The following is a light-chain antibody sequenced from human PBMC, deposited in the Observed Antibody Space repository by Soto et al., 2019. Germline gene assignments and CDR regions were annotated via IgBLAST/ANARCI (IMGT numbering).Light chain of an antibody. J-gene: IGLJ1*01. CDR3: QTWGTGIGV. CDR2: LNSDGSH. CDR1: SGHSSYA. V-gene: IGLV4-69*01. Sequence: QSVLTQSPSASASLGASVKLTCTLSSGHSSYAIAWHQQQPEKGPRYLMKLNSDGSHFKGDGIPDRFSGSSSGAERYLTISSLQSEDEADYYCQTWGTGIGVFGTGTKLTVL.